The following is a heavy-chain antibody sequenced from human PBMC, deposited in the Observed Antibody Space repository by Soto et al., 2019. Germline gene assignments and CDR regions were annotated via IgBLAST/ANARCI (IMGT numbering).Heavy chain of an antibody. D-gene: IGHD2-21*02. V-gene: IGHV3-9*01. Sequence: EVQLVESGGGLVQPGRSLRLSCAASGFSFDEYGMHWVRQAPGKGREWVSGISWNSGTIGYADSVKGRFSISRDNAKKSLYLQMNSLRAEDRALYYCAKSKGGTANGMDVW. J-gene: IGHJ6*01. CDR3: AKSKGGTANGMDV. CDR2: ISWNSGTI. CDR1: GFSFDEYG.